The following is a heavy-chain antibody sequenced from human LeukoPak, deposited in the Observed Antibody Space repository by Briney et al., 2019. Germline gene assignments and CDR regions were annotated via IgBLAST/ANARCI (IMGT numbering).Heavy chain of an antibody. CDR3: ARDDFWSGSFDY. Sequence: SETLSLTCTVSGGSISSYYWSWIRQPPGKGLEWIGYIYYSGSTNYNPSLKSRVTISVDTSKNQFSLKLSFVTAADTAVYYCARDDFWSGSFDYWGQGTLVTVSS. D-gene: IGHD3-3*01. CDR1: GGSISSYY. CDR2: IYYSGST. V-gene: IGHV4-59*12. J-gene: IGHJ4*02.